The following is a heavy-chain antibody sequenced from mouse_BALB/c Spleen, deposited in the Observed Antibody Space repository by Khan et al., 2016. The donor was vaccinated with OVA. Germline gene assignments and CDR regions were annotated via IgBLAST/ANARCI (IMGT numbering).Heavy chain of an antibody. CDR3: ARAGWYVFAY. Sequence: QVQLQQSGPELVKPGASVKMSCKASGYTFTDYVMNWVKQRNGQGLEWIGQIYPGSDSTYYNEKFKGKATLTADRSSSTAYMQLSNLTSEDSAGYFCARAGWYVFAYWGQGTLVTVSA. J-gene: IGHJ3*01. CDR1: GYTFTDYV. D-gene: IGHD1-1*02. V-gene: IGHV1-77*01. CDR2: IYPGSDST.